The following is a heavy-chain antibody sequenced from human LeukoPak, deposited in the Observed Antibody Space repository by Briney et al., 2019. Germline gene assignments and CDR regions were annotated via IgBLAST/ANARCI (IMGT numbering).Heavy chain of an antibody. J-gene: IGHJ4*02. CDR1: GFIFRSYW. V-gene: IGHV3-7*01. CDR2: IDEHGFKT. Sequence: GSLRLSCAASGFIFRSYWMVWVRQAPGKGLEWVASIDEHGFKTYYAASVTGRFTISKDTAKNSLDLQMNSLRAEDTAVYYCAGDGITCTRDYWGQGALVTVSS. D-gene: IGHD1-7*01. CDR3: AGDGITCTRDY.